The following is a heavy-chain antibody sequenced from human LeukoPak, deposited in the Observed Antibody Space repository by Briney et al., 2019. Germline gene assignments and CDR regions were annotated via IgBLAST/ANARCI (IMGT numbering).Heavy chain of an antibody. CDR2: TYYRSKWYN. CDR3: ARGGVFSGGHPGYFDY. D-gene: IGHD2-15*01. V-gene: IGHV6-1*01. Sequence: SQTLSLTCAISGDSVSTDSAAWNWIRQSPSRGLEWLGRTYYRSKWYNDYAVSVKSRITINPDTSKNQFSLHLSSVTPEDTAVYYCARGGVFSGGHPGYFDYWGQGTLVTVSS. CDR1: GDSVSTDSAA. J-gene: IGHJ4*02.